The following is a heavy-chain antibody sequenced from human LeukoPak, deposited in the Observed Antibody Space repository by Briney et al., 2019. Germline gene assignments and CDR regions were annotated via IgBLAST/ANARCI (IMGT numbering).Heavy chain of an antibody. CDR1: GFTFSSYA. J-gene: IGHJ4*02. Sequence: GGSLRLSCAASGFTFSSYAMHWVRQAPGKGLEWVAVISYDGSNKYYADSVKGRFTISRDNSKNTLYLQMNSLRAEDTAVYYCARSEDKYYYDSSGYGFDYWGQGTLVAVSS. V-gene: IGHV3-30*04. D-gene: IGHD3-22*01. CDR3: ARSEDKYYYDSSGYGFDY. CDR2: ISYDGSNK.